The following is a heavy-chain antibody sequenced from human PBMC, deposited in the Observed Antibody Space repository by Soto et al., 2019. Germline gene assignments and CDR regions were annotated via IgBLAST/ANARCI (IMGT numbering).Heavy chain of an antibody. V-gene: IGHV1-18*01. Sequence: ASVKVSCKASGYTFTSYGISWVRQAPGQGLEWMGWISAYNGNTNYAQKLQGRVTMTTDTSTSTAYMELRSLRSDDTAVYYCAGESDHYYDSSGPNDYWGQGTLVTVSS. J-gene: IGHJ4*02. CDR3: AGESDHYYDSSGPNDY. CDR2: ISAYNGNT. CDR1: GYTFTSYG. D-gene: IGHD3-22*01.